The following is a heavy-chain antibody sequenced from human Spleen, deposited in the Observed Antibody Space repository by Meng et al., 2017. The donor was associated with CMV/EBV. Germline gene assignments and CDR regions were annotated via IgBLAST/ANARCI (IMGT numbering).Heavy chain of an antibody. CDR2: VYYSGSA. CDR3: ALSMDNWFDP. D-gene: IGHD2-8*01. V-gene: IGHV4-39*07. CDR1: GGSIRSSDFY. Sequence: SETLSLTCTVSGGSIRSSDFYWGWIRQPPGKGLEWIGNVYYSGSAYYNPSLKGRVTISVDTSKNQFSLKLNSVTAADTAVYYCALSMDNWFDPWGQGTPVTVSS. J-gene: IGHJ5*02.